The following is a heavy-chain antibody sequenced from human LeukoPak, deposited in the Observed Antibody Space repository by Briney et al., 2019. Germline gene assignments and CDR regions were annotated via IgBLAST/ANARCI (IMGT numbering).Heavy chain of an antibody. CDR2: IKQDGSEK. CDR3: ARPKGVLGTSGVDI. CDR1: GFTFSSYW. D-gene: IGHD2/OR15-2a*01. V-gene: IGHV3-7*01. J-gene: IGHJ3*02. Sequence: AGGSLRLSCAASGFTFSSYWMSWVRQAPGKGLEWVDNIKQDGSEKYYVDSVKGRFTISRDNAKNSPYLQMNSLRAEDTAVYYCARPKGVLGTSGVDIWGQGTMVTVSS.